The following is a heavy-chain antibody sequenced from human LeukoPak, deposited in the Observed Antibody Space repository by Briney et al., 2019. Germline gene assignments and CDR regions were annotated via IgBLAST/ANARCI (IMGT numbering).Heavy chain of an antibody. J-gene: IGHJ2*01. CDR3: AREWPQRPIAVAGRYWYFDL. Sequence: SETLSLTCTVSGGSITNYYWSWIRQPPGKGLEWIGYIYYSGSTNYNPSLKSRVTISVDTSKNQFSLKLSSVTAADTAVYYCAREWPQRPIAVAGRYWYFDLWGRGTLVTVSS. V-gene: IGHV4-59*01. CDR1: GGSITNYY. CDR2: IYYSGST. D-gene: IGHD6-19*01.